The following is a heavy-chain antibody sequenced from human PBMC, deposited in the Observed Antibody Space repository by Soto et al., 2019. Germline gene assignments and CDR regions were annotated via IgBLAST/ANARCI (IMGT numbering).Heavy chain of an antibody. Sequence: SETLSLTCAVSGYSISSGYYWGWIRQPPGKGLEWIGSIYHSGSTYYNPSLKSRVTISVDTSKNQFSLKLSPVTAADTAVYYCATRISDIVVVPAAIESLYNWFDPWGQGTLVTVSS. CDR3: ATRISDIVVVPAAIESLYNWFDP. V-gene: IGHV4-38-2*01. D-gene: IGHD2-2*01. J-gene: IGHJ5*02. CDR1: GYSISSGYY. CDR2: IYHSGST.